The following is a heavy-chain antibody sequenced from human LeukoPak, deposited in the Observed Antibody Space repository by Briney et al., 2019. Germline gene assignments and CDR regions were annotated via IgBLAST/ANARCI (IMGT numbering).Heavy chain of an antibody. V-gene: IGHV1-69*01. J-gene: IGHJ5*02. D-gene: IGHD6-6*01. CDR1: GGTINNFA. CDR2: LSPVLA. CDR3: ARDREISARPGGWFDP. Sequence: GPSVKVSCKVAGGTINNFAISWVRQAPGQGLEWMGGLSPVLATYAQKFQGRVTITADESTDTVYMELGSLTSEDTATYFCARDREISARPGGWFDPWGQGTLVTVSS.